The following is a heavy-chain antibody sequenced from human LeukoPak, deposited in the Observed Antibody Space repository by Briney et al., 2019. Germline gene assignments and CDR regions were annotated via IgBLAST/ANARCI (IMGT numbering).Heavy chain of an antibody. CDR1: GGSISSGSYY. V-gene: IGHV4-61*02. CDR3: ARDKTDYDILTDAGYFDY. CDR2: IYTSGST. J-gene: IGHJ4*02. D-gene: IGHD3-9*01. Sequence: SETLSLTCTVSGGSISSGSYYWSWIRHPAGKGLEWIGRIYTSGSTNYNPSLKSRVTISVDTSKNQFSLKLSSVTAADTAVYYCARDKTDYDILTDAGYFDYWGQGTLVTVSS.